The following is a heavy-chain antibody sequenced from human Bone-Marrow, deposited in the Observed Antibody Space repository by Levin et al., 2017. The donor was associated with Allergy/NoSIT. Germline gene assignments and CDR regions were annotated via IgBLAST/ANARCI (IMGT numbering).Heavy chain of an antibody. CDR3: AKAHSSSWYGWFDP. CDR1: GFTFSSYA. D-gene: IGHD6-13*01. J-gene: IGHJ5*02. CDR2: ISGSGGST. Sequence: GESLKISCEASGFTFSSYAMSWVRQAPGKGLEWVSAISGSGGSTYYADSVKGRFTISRDNSKNTLYLQMNSLRAEDTAVYYCAKAHSSSWYGWFDPWGQGTLVTVSS. V-gene: IGHV3-23*01.